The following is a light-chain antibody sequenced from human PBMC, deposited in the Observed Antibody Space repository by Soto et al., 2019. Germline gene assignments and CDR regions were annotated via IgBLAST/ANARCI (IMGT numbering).Light chain of an antibody. CDR3: SSYTSSSICYV. V-gene: IGLV2-14*01. CDR2: DVS. J-gene: IGLJ1*01. Sequence: QSALTQPVSVSGSPGQSITISCTGTSSDVGGYNYVSWYQQHPGKAPKLMIYDVSNRPSGVSNRFSGSKSGNTASLTISGLQAEDEADYYCSSYTSSSICYVFGTGTKLTVL. CDR1: SSDVGGYNY.